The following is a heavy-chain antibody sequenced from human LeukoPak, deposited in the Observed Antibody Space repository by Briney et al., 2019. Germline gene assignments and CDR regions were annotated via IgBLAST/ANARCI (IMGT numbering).Heavy chain of an antibody. V-gene: IGHV3-23*01. J-gene: IGHJ4*02. CDR3: AKSLGVGGYTRYKGFDQ. CDR2: ISGSDGSS. Sequence: GGSLRLSCAASGFTFNSFAMNWVRQAPGTGLEWVSSISGSDGSSHYADFVKGRFTISRDNSKNTLHLQMNSLRAEDTAVYYCAKSLGVGGYTRYKGFDQWGQGTLVTVSS. D-gene: IGHD3-16*02. CDR1: GFTFNSFA.